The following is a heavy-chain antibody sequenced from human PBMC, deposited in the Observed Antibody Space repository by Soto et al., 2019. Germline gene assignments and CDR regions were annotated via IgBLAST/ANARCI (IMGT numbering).Heavy chain of an antibody. CDR1: GGSFSGYY. CDR3: ATQLERRREGLDWFDP. J-gene: IGHJ5*02. CDR2: ITHSGST. Sequence: SETLSLTCAVYGGSFSGYYWNWIRQPPGKGLEWIGEITHSGSTNYNPSLKSRVTISVDTSKNQFSLKLSSVTAADTAVYYCATQLERRREGLDWFDPWGQGTLVTVSS. V-gene: IGHV4-34*01. D-gene: IGHD1-1*01.